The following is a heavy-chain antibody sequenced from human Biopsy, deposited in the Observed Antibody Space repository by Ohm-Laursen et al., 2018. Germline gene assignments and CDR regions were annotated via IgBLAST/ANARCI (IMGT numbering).Heavy chain of an antibody. J-gene: IGHJ4*02. Sequence: PPGTLSLTCPVSGGSISNNNYYWGWIRQPPGKGLEWIGSIFYRGSTHYKPSLKSRVNISVDTSKNQFSLKLNSVTAADTAVYYCASRGLVMASDYYFDDWGQGALVTVSS. D-gene: IGHD3/OR15-3a*01. V-gene: IGHV4-39*01. CDR3: ASRGLVMASDYYFDD. CDR1: GGSISNNNYY. CDR2: IFYRGST.